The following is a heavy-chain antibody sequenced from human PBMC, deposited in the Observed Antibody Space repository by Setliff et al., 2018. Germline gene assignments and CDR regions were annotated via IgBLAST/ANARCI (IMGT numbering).Heavy chain of an antibody. CDR3: ARERYFDY. J-gene: IGHJ4*02. Sequence: ASVKVSCKASGYPFISYDINWVRQAPGQELEWMGWMNPNSGKTGYAQKFQGRVIMTRNTSISTAYLELNTLRSDDTAVYYCARERYFDYWGQGTLVTVSS. V-gene: IGHV1-8*02. CDR2: MNPNSGKT. CDR1: GYPFISYD.